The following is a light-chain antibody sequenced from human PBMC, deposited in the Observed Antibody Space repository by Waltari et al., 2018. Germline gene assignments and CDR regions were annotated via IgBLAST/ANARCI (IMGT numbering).Light chain of an antibody. CDR1: RSVSNS. CDR3: QKYERLPAT. CDR2: EAS. J-gene: IGKJ1*01. Sequence: EIVLTQSPGTLSLSPGERATLPGRASRSVSNSLAWYQQKPGQAPRLLIYEASIRASGIPDRFDGSGFGTDFSLTINRLEPEDFAVYYCQKYERLPATFGQGTKVEIK. V-gene: IGKV3-20*01.